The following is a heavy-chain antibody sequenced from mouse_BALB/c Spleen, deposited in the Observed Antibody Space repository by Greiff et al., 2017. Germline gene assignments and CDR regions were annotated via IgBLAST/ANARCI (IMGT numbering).Heavy chain of an antibody. V-gene: IGHV5-4*02. CDR2: ISDGGSYT. CDR1: GFTFSDYY. CDR3: ARGGLLPSFAY. J-gene: IGHJ3*01. D-gene: IGHD1-1*01. Sequence: EVKLEESGGGLVQPGGSRKLSCAASGFTFSDYYMYWVRQTPGKRLEWVATISDGGSYTYYPDSVKGRFTISRDNAKNNLYLQMSSLKSEDTAMYYCARGGLLPSFAYWGQGTLVTVSA.